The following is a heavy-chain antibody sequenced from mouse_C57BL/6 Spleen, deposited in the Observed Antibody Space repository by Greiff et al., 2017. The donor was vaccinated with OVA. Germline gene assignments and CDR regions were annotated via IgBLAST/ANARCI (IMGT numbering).Heavy chain of an antibody. CDR2: ILPGSGST. CDR3: ARSRDPAGFAY. V-gene: IGHV1-9*01. J-gene: IGHJ3*01. CDR1: GYTFTGYW. Sequence: QVQLQQSGAELMKPGASVKLSCKATGYTFTGYWIEWVKQRPGHGLEWIGEILPGSGSTNYNEKFKGKATFTADTSSNTAYMQLSSLTTEDSANYYSARSRDPAGFAYWGQGTLVTVSA.